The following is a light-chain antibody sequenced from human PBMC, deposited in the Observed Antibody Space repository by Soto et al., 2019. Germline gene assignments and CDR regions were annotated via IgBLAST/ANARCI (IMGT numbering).Light chain of an antibody. J-gene: IGKJ1*01. CDR2: DAS. Sequence: DFQVTQSPSTVSASVEDRVTINCWASQSISSWLAWYQQKPGKAPKLLIYDASSLESGVPSRFSGSGSGTEFTITISSLQPDDFSTYYCQQYNSYSKTFGQGTKVDI. CDR3: QQYNSYSKT. CDR1: QSISSW. V-gene: IGKV1-5*01.